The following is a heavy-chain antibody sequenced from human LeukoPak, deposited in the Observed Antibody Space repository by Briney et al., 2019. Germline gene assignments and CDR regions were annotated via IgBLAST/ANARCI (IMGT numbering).Heavy chain of an antibody. D-gene: IGHD4-11*01. Sequence: GMSLRLSCAASGFTFSAYPMHWVRQAPGKGLEWVAVISHDGRTKYYPDSVKGRFTISRDNSKNTLYLQVNSLRAEDTAVYYCARGFPADHSNRADYWGQGTLVTGSS. J-gene: IGHJ4*02. CDR2: ISHDGRTK. CDR1: GFTFSAYP. V-gene: IGHV3-30*04. CDR3: ARGFPADHSNRADY.